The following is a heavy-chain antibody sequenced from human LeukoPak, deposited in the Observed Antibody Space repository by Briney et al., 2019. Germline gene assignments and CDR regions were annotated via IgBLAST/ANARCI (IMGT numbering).Heavy chain of an antibody. CDR1: GFTFSNYA. D-gene: IGHD5-18*01. CDR3: ARGYSYGYFDY. CDR2: ISGSGDRT. V-gene: IGHV3-23*01. J-gene: IGHJ4*02. Sequence: GGSLRLSCAASGFTFSNYAMNWVRQAPGKGLEWVSVISGSGDRTYYADSVKGRFTISRDNSKNTLYLQMNSLRAEDTAVYYCARGYSYGYFDYWGQGTLVTVSS.